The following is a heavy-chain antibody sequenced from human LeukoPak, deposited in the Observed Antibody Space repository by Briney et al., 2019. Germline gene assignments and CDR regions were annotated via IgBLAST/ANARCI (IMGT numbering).Heavy chain of an antibody. J-gene: IGHJ5*02. V-gene: IGHV1-2*02. CDR2: INPNSGGT. CDR1: GYTFTGYY. CDR3: ARDGYYGSGSYYNVGFDP. D-gene: IGHD3-10*01. Sequence: ASVKDSCKASGYTFTGYYMHWVRQAPGQGLEWMGWINPNSGGTNYAQKFQGRVTMTRDTSISTAYMELSRLRSDDTAVYYCARDGYYGSGSYYNVGFDPWGQGTLVTVSS.